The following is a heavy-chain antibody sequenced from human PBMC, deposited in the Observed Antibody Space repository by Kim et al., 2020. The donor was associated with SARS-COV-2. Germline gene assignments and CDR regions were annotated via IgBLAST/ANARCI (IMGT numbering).Heavy chain of an antibody. V-gene: IGHV3-48*03. J-gene: IGHJ5*02. CDR1: GFTFSSYE. CDR3: AREKYSTTGWFDP. D-gene: IGHD6-6*01. CDR2: ISSSGSTT. Sequence: GGSLRLSCAASGFTFSSYEMNWVRQAPGKGLEWVSYISSSGSTTYYADSVKGRFTISRDNAKNSLYLQMNSLRAEDTAVYYCAREKYSTTGWFDPWGQGTLVTVSS.